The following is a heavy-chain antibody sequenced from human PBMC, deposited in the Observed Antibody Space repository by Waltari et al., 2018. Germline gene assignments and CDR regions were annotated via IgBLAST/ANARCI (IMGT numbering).Heavy chain of an antibody. Sequence: VQLVQSGGGVAQPGTSLRLSCAASGFTFSSYAMTWVRQAPGRGLEWVSAITGGGGDTYYADSVKGRFTISRDNSKNTVYLQMNSLRVEDTAVYYCAKDRTGTFDYWGQGTLVTVSS. CDR1: GFTFSSYA. J-gene: IGHJ4*02. CDR3: AKDRTGTFDY. D-gene: IGHD1-1*01. CDR2: ITGGGGDT. V-gene: IGHV3-23*04.